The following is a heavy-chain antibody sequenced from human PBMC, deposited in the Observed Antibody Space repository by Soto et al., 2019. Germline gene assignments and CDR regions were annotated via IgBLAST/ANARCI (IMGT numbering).Heavy chain of an antibody. V-gene: IGHV2-70*01. CDR1: GFSLSTSGMC. CDR3: ARIGYSSGWYEFDP. J-gene: IGHJ5*02. CDR2: IDWDDDK. D-gene: IGHD6-19*01. Sequence: VSGPTLVNPTQTLTLTCTFSGFSLSTSGMCVSWIRQPPGKALEWLALIDWDDDKYYSTSLKTRLTISKDTSKNQVVLTMTNMDPVDTATYYCARIGYSSGWYEFDPWGQGTLVTVSS.